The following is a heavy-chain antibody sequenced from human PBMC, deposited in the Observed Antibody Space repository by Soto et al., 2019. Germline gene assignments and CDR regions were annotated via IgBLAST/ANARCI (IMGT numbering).Heavy chain of an antibody. CDR1: GGSISSGGYY. J-gene: IGHJ6*02. D-gene: IGHD2-2*01. V-gene: IGHV4-31*03. Sequence: SETLSLTCTVSGGSISSGGYYWSWIRQHPGKGLEWIGYIYYSGSTYYNPSLKSRVTISVDTSKNQFSLKLSSVTAADTAVYYCARICSSTSCYYYYYGMDVWGQGTTVTVSS. CDR3: ARICSSTSCYYYYYGMDV. CDR2: IYYSGST.